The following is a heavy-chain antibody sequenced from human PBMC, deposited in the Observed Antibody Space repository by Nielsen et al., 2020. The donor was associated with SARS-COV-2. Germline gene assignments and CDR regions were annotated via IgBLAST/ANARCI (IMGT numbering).Heavy chain of an antibody. V-gene: IGHV3-74*01. CDR3: ARVGSYGDPEYLDY. CDR2: INADGSST. J-gene: IGHJ4*02. CDR1: GFTFSNYW. D-gene: IGHD4/OR15-4a*01. Sequence: GESLKISCAASGFTFSNYWMHWVRQVPGKGLVWVSRINADGSSTSYADYVKGRFTISRDNARNTLYLQMNSLRVEDTAVYYCARVGSYGDPEYLDYWGQGALVTVSS.